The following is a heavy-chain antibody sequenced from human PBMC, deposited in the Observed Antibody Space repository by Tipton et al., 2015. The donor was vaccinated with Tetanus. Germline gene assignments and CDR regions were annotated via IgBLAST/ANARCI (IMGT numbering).Heavy chain of an antibody. Sequence: SLRLSCVGSGFTFNEFAIHWVRQVSGKGLEWVSAVSGAGGSKAYADSVRGRFTISRDNANNSLYLQMSSLRPEDTALYYCARAVRGRDVFDVWGQGTVVTVSS. CDR3: ARAVRGRDVFDV. CDR2: VSGAGGSK. D-gene: IGHD3-10*01. CDR1: GFTFNEFA. J-gene: IGHJ3*01. V-gene: IGHV3-9*01.